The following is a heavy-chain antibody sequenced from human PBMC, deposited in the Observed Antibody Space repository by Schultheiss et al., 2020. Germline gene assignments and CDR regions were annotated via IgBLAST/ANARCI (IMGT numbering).Heavy chain of an antibody. J-gene: IGHJ4*02. Sequence: RGSLRLSCAASGFTFSSYAMSWVRQAPGKGLEWVSYISSSGSTIYYADSVKGRFTISRDNAKNSLYLQMNSLRAEDTAVYYCARHDYGDYYDYFDYWGQGTLVTVSS. V-gene: IGHV3-48*04. CDR1: GFTFSSYA. CDR3: ARHDYGDYYDYFDY. D-gene: IGHD4-17*01. CDR2: ISSSGSTI.